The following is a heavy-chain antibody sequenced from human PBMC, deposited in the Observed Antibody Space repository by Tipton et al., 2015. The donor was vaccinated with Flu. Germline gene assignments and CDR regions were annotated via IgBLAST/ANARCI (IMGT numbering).Heavy chain of an antibody. J-gene: IGHJ4*02. D-gene: IGHD3/OR15-3a*01. CDR3: ARHAVTSRGLVPIGSYFEN. CDR2: IYHGGST. V-gene: IGHV5-51*01. Sequence: QLVQSGAEVTKPGKSLKISCKGSGYILSSDWIGWVRQMPGKGLEWIGNIYHGGSTYFNPSLKSRVTISVDTSKNQFSLKMTSMAAADTAVYYCARHAVTSRGLVPIGSYFENWGQGTLVIVSS. CDR1: GYILSSDW.